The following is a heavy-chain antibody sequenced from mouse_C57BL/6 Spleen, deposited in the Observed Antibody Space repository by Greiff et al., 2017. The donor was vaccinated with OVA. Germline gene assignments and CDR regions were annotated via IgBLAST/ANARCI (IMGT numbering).Heavy chain of an antibody. J-gene: IGHJ4*01. CDR2: IYPGGGYT. CDR1: GYTFTNYW. Sequence: QVQLQQSGAELVRPGTSVKMSCKASGYTFTNYWIGWAKQRPGHGLEWIGDIYPGGGYTNYNEKFKGKATLTADKSSSTAYMQFSSLTSEDSAIYYCARKDDYGSSHAMDYWGQGTSVTVSS. D-gene: IGHD1-1*01. V-gene: IGHV1-63*01. CDR3: ARKDDYGSSHAMDY.